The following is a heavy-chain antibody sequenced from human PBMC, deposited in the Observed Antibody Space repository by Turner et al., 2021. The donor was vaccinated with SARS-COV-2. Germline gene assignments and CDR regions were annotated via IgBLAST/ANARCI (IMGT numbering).Heavy chain of an antibody. CDR3: ARVWVRWWYFDL. J-gene: IGHJ2*01. CDR2: INHSGST. CDR1: GGSFSGYY. V-gene: IGHV4-34*01. D-gene: IGHD7-27*01. Sequence: QVQLQQWGGGLVKPSGALFPTCAVYGGSFSGYYWSWIRQPPGKGLEWIGEINHSGSTNYNPSLKSRVTISVDTSKNQFSLKLSSVTAADTAVYYCARVWVRWWYFDLWGRGTLVTVSS.